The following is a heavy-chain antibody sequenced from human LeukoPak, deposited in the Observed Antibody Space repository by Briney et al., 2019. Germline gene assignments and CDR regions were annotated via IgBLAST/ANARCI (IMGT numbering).Heavy chain of an antibody. CDR2: IRGNGET. V-gene: IGHV3-23*01. CDR1: GLSFSSFA. CDR3: SVMHRYYDGSGYWVQ. J-gene: IGHJ4*02. D-gene: IGHD3-22*01. Sequence: PGGSLRLSCAASGLSFSSFAMSWVRQGPARGLEWVSSIRGNGETFYADSVKGRLTISRDNPRNMLYMEMNSLRAEDTAVYYCSVMHRYYDGSGYWVQWGQGTLVTVSS.